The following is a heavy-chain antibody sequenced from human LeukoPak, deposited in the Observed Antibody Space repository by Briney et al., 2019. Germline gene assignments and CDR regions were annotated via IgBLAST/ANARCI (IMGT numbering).Heavy chain of an antibody. CDR3: AREGYYYGSGSYPYGY. CDR1: GGTFSSYA. J-gene: IGHJ4*02. CDR2: MNPDSGNT. Sequence: ASVKVSCKASGGTFSSYAINWVRHATGQGLEWMGCMNPDSGNTGYAQKFQGRVTMTRNNSISTAYMELSSQRSEDTAVYYCAREGYYYGSGSYPYGYWGQGTLVTVSS. D-gene: IGHD3-10*01. V-gene: IGHV1-8*02.